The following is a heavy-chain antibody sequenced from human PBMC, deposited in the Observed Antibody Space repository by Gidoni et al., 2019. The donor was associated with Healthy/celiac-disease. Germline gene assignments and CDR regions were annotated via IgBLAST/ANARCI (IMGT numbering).Heavy chain of an antibody. CDR2: IYSGGST. D-gene: IGHD2-8*01. Sequence: EVQLVESGGGLIQPGGSLSLSCAASGFTVSSNYMSWVRQAPGKGLEWVSVIYSGGSTYYADSVKGRFTIARDNSKNTLYLQMNSLRAEDTAVYYCARDATSYGSFDYWGQGTLVTVSS. J-gene: IGHJ4*02. CDR3: ARDATSYGSFDY. V-gene: IGHV3-53*01. CDR1: GFTVSSNY.